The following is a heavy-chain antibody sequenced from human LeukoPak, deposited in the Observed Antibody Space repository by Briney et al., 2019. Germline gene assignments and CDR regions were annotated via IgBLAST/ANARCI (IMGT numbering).Heavy chain of an antibody. D-gene: IGHD1-26*01. CDR3: ARDNSGYYYYGMDV. CDR2: IYHSGST. Sequence: SETLSLTCAVSGGSISSSNWWSWVRQPPGKGLEWIGEIYHSGSTNYKPSLKSRVTISVDKSKNQFSLKLSSVTAADTAVYYCARDNSGYYYYGMDVWGQGTTVTVSS. J-gene: IGHJ6*02. CDR1: GGSISSSNW. V-gene: IGHV4-4*02.